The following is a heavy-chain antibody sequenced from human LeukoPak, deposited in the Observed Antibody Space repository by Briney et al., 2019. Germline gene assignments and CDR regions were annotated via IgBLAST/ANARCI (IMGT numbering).Heavy chain of an antibody. V-gene: IGHV4-59*01. D-gene: IGHD7-27*01. CDR2: IYYSGST. CDR1: GGSISSYY. CDR3: AREETGFDY. Sequence: PSETPSLTCTVSGGSISSYYWSWIRQPPGKGLEWIGYIYYSGSTNYNPSLKSRVTISVDTSKNQFSLKLSSVTAADTAVYYCAREETGFDYWGQGTLVTVSS. J-gene: IGHJ4*02.